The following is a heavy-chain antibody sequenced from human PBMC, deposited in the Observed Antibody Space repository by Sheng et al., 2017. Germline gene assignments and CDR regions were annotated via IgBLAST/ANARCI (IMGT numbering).Heavy chain of an antibody. D-gene: IGHD3-16*01. CDR2: ISSSGSTI. J-gene: IGHJ4*02. CDR3: ARDPSLGVYFDY. CDR1: GFTFSSYE. Sequence: EVQLVESGGGLVQPGGSLRLSCAASGFTFSSYEMNWVRQAPGKGLEWVSYISSSGSTIYYADSVKGRFTISRDNAKNSLYLQMNSLRAEDTAVYYCARDPSLGVYFDYWGQGTLVTVSS. V-gene: IGHV3-48*03.